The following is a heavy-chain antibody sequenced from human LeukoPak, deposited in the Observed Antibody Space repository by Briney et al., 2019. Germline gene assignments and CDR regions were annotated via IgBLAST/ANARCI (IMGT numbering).Heavy chain of an antibody. CDR1: GFTFSSYG. CDR3: AKDRRFWSVYYPEY. CDR2: ISYDGSNK. V-gene: IGHV3-30*18. Sequence: GGSLRLSCAASGFTFSSYGMRWVRQAPGKGLEWVAVISYDGSNKYYADSVKGRFTIYRDNSKNTLYLQMNSLRPEDTAVYYSAKDRRFWSVYYPEYWGQGPLVTVSS. D-gene: IGHD3-3*01. J-gene: IGHJ4*02.